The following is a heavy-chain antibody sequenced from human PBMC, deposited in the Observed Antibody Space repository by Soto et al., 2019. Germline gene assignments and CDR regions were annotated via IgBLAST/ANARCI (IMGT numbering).Heavy chain of an antibody. CDR1: GYTFSGHA. V-gene: IGHV1-3*01. CDR3: RDQSGSGYYVDWIDP. J-gene: IGHJ5*02. Sequence: QVHFVQSGAEVKKPGASVKVSCKTSGYTFSGHAIHWLRQAPGQRPEWLGWINAGNSKTYYSEKFEGRVTFTRDTVATTVNMELTSLTSEDTAVYCGRDQSGSGYYVDWIDPWGQGTLVTVSS. D-gene: IGHD5-12*01. CDR2: INAGNSKT.